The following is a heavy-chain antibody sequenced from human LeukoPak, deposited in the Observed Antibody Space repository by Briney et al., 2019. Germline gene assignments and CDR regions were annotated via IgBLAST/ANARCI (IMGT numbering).Heavy chain of an antibody. J-gene: IGHJ4*02. CDR2: MNPNSGNT. D-gene: IGHD1-14*01. CDR1: GYTFTYHS. CDR3: ARGGSESDY. V-gene: IGHV1-8*03. Sequence: GASVKVSCKASGYTFTYHSITWVRQAPGQGLEWMGWMNPNSGNTGYAQKFQGRVTITRNTSISTAYMELSSLRSEDTAVYYCARGGSESDYWGQGTLVTVSS.